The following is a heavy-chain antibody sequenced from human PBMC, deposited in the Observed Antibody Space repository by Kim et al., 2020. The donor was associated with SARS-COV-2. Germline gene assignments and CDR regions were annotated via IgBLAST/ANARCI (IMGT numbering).Heavy chain of an antibody. CDR2: INAGNGNT. CDR1: GYTFTSYA. CDR3: ARGGITMVRGERYGMDV. V-gene: IGHV1-3*01. D-gene: IGHD3-10*01. J-gene: IGHJ6*02. Sequence: ASVKVSCKASGYTFTSYAMHWVRQAPGQRLEWMGWINAGNGNTKYSQKFQGRVTITRDTSASTAYMELSSLRSEDTAVYYCARGGITMVRGERYGMDVWGQGTTVTVSS.